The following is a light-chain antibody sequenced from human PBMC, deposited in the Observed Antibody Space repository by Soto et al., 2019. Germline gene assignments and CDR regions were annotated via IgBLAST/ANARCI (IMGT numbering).Light chain of an antibody. CDR2: GNI. Sequence: QSVLTQPPSVSGAPGQRVTISCTGSNSNIGAGFDVHWYQQFPGRAPKLLIFGNINRPSGVPDRFSGSKSGTSASLAITGLQAEDEADYYCQSFDSSRGNYYVFGTGTKLTVL. CDR3: QSFDSSRGNYYV. J-gene: IGLJ1*01. V-gene: IGLV1-40*01. CDR1: NSNIGAGFD.